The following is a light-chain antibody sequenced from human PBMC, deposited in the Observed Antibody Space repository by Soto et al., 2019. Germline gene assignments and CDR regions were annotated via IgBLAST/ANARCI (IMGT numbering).Light chain of an antibody. J-gene: IGLJ2*01. CDR2: EVT. CDR3: NSYTSTFTWV. CDR1: SSDVGGHNF. Sequence: QSVLTQPASVSGSPGQSITISCTGTSSDVGGHNFVSWYQQHPGKAPKLMIYEVTNRPSGVSDRFSGSKSGNTASLTISGLQAEDEDDYYCNSYTSTFTWVFGGGTKLTVL. V-gene: IGLV2-14*01.